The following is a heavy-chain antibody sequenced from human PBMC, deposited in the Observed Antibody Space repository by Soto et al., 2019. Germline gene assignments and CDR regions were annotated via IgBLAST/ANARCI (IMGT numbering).Heavy chain of an antibody. J-gene: IGHJ6*02. V-gene: IGHV1-69*13. CDR3: ARDSGLWSGYYPDSYYGMDV. Sequence: SVKVSCKASGGTFSSYAISWVRQSPGQGLEWMGGIIPIFGTANYAQKFQGRVTITADESTSTADMELSSLRSEDTAVYYCARDSGLWSGYYPDSYYGMDVWGQGTTVTVS. D-gene: IGHD3-3*01. CDR1: GGTFSSYA. CDR2: IIPIFGTA.